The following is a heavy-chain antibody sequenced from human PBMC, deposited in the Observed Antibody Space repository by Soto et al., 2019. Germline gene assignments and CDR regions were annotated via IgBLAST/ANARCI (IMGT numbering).Heavy chain of an antibody. D-gene: IGHD3-3*01. CDR3: AKPIRITIFGVVIIDRWGYAFDI. V-gene: IGHV3-21*04. J-gene: IGHJ3*02. Sequence: PGGSLRLSCAASGFTFSSYSMNWVRQAPGKGLEWVSSISSSSSNIYYADSVKGRFTISRDNSKNTLYLQMNSLRAEDTAVYYCAKPIRITIFGVVIIDRWGYAFDIWGQGTMVTVSS. CDR2: ISSSSSNI. CDR1: GFTFSSYS.